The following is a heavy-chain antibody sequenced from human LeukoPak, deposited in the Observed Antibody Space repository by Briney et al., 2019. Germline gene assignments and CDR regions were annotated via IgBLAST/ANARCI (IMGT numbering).Heavy chain of an antibody. D-gene: IGHD3-10*01. CDR3: AREGATMVRGVIRLYYYYYMDV. Sequence: GGSLRLSCAASGFTFSSYWMSWVRQAPGKGLEWVANIKQDGSEKYYVDSVKGRFTISRDNAKNSLYLQMNSLRAEDTAVYYCAREGATMVRGVIRLYYYYYMDVWGKGTTVTISS. J-gene: IGHJ6*03. V-gene: IGHV3-7*01. CDR1: GFTFSSYW. CDR2: IKQDGSEK.